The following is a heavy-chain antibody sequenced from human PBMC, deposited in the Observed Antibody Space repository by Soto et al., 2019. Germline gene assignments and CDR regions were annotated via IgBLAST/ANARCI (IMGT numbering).Heavy chain of an antibody. J-gene: IGHJ6*02. CDR2: ISGSGGST. CDR3: AKASRSTSVLRFFSYYYGMDV. Sequence: GGSLRLSCAASGFTFSSYAMSWVRQAPGKGLEWVSAISGSGGSTYYADSVKGRFTISRDNSKNTLYLQMNSLRAEDTAVYYCAKASRSTSVLRFFSYYYGMDVWGQGTTVTVSS. CDR1: GFTFSSYA. D-gene: IGHD3-3*01. V-gene: IGHV3-23*01.